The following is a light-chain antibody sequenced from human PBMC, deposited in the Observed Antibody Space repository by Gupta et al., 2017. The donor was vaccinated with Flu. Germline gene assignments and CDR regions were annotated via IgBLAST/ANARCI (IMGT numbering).Light chain of an antibody. J-gene: IGKJ2*01. CDR2: GAS. V-gene: IGKV3-15*01. CDR3: QQYDSWPPYT. CDR1: QSVGMF. Sequence: EVVMTQSPATLSVSPGERVTLSCRTSQSVGMFLAWFKQRPGQAPRLLFFGASTRDADVTSRFSDSGYGTDLTLSISTWQGEDVAVYFCQQYDSWPPYTFGQGTKVEIK.